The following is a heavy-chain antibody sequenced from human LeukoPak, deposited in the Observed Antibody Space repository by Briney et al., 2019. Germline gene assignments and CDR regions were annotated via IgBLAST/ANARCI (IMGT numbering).Heavy chain of an antibody. J-gene: IGHJ5*02. Sequence: SETLSLTCTASGDSISSYYWNWVRQPPGKGLEWIGYVYHSGITNYNPSLKSRVTISVDTSKNQFSLRLTSLTAADTAVYYCARALRQQLVTGWFDPWGQGTLVTVSS. D-gene: IGHD6-13*01. V-gene: IGHV4-59*01. CDR3: ARALRQQLVTGWFDP. CDR2: VYHSGIT. CDR1: GDSISSYY.